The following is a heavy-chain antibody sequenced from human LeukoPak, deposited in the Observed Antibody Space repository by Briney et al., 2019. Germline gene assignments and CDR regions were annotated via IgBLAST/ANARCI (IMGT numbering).Heavy chain of an antibody. Sequence: SETLSLTCSVSGGSLSSGGYYWSWIRQHPGKGLEYIGHIYYSGSTNYNPSLKSRVTISVDTSKNQFSLKLSSVTAADTAVYYCARATYYYDSSGFDYWGKGTLVTVSS. V-gene: IGHV4-61*08. D-gene: IGHD3-22*01. CDR2: IYYSGST. CDR3: ARATYYYDSSGFDY. J-gene: IGHJ4*02. CDR1: GGSLSSGGYY.